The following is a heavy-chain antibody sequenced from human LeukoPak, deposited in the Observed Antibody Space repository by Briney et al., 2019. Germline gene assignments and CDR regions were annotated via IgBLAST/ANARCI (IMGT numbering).Heavy chain of an antibody. D-gene: IGHD4-17*01. CDR1: GGSFSSYY. CDR2: IYISGST. V-gene: IGHV4-4*07. J-gene: IGHJ5*02. Sequence: SETLSLTCTVSGGSFSSYYWSWIRQPAGQGLEWIGRIYISGSTNYNPSLKSQVTISVDKSKNQFSLKLSSVTAADTAVYYCASPYGDYNWFDPWGQGTLVTVSS. CDR3: ASPYGDYNWFDP.